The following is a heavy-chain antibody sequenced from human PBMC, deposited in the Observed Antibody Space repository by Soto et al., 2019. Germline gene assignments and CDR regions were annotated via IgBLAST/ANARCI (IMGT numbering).Heavy chain of an antibody. CDR2: ISAYNGNT. CDR3: AREGSGGASSSFPPDP. Sequence: QVQLVQSGAEVKKPGASVKVSCKASGYTFTSYGISWVRQAPGQGLEWMGWISAYNGNTNYAQKLQGRVTMTTDTSPSTAYMDLRSLRSDDTAVYYCAREGSGGASSSFPPDPWGQGTLVTVSS. CDR1: GYTFTSYG. J-gene: IGHJ5*02. V-gene: IGHV1-18*01. D-gene: IGHD1-26*01.